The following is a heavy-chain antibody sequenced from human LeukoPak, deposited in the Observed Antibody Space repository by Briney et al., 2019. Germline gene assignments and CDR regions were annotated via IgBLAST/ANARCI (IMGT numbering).Heavy chain of an antibody. Sequence: GGSLRLSCAASGFTVNSEWLIWVCQAPGPGLEWVSVIYNDGKTYYADSVKGRFFISRDNCKNTLYLQMNSLRDEDTAVYYCENYGGYTWLWMEVWGQGITVTVSS. CDR2: IYNDGKT. V-gene: IGHV3-66*02. D-gene: IGHD5-18*01. CDR1: GFTVNSEW. J-gene: IGHJ6*02. CDR3: ENYGGYTWLWMEV.